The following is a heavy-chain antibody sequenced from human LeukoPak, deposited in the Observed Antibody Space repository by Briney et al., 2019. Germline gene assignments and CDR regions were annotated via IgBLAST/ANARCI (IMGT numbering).Heavy chain of an antibody. CDR2: TNSKTHST. V-gene: IGHV1-2*02. J-gene: IGHJ4*02. CDR3: ARGGPFWGGYYPFDF. CDR1: GYTFTDYY. Sequence: GASVKVSCKASGYTFTDYYIHWVRQAPGQGPEWMGWTNSKTHSTKYAQKFQGRVTMTRDTSLSTAYLELSRLRSDDTAVYFCARGGPFWGGYYPFDFWGQGTLVTVSS. D-gene: IGHD3-3*01.